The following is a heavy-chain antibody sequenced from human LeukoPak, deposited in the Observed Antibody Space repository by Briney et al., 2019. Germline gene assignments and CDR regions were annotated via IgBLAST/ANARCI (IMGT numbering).Heavy chain of an antibody. V-gene: IGHV2-5*02. CDR3: AHSLRGQWLPDYYYSYGMDV. CDR1: GFSLSTSGVG. D-gene: IGHD6-19*01. CDR2: LYWDDYK. Sequence: SGPTLVNPTQTLTLTCTFSGFSLSTSGVGVGWIRQPPGKALEWLALLYWDDYKRYSPSLKSRLTITKDTSKNQVVLTMTNMDPVDTATYYCAHSLRGQWLPDYYYSYGMDVWGQGTTVTVSS. J-gene: IGHJ6*02.